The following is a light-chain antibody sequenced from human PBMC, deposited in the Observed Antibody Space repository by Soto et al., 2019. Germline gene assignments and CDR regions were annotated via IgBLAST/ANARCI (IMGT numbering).Light chain of an antibody. CDR2: GAS. Sequence: EIVMTQSPASLSLSPGDGATLSCRASQSVASNVAWYQQKPGQGPRLLIHGASTRAVGVPARFSGSGSGTDFTLTINSLQSEDFAVYYCQQYHNWPPQYTFGQGTKLQIK. V-gene: IGKV3-15*01. J-gene: IGKJ2*01. CDR3: QQYHNWPPQYT. CDR1: QSVASN.